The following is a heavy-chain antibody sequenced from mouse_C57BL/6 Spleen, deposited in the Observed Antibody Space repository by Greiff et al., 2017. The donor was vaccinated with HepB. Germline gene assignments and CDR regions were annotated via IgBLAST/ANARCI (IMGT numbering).Heavy chain of an antibody. J-gene: IGHJ4*01. V-gene: IGHV1-82*01. CDR2: IYPGDGDT. CDR3: ALTSTAQATGYAMDY. Sequence: QVQLKQSGPELVKPGASVKISCKASGYAFSSSWMNWVKQRPGKGLEWIGRIYPGDGDTNYNGKFKGKATLTADKSSSTAYMQLSSLTSEDSAVYFCALTSTAQATGYAMDYWGQGTSVTVSS. D-gene: IGHD3-2*02. CDR1: GYAFSSSW.